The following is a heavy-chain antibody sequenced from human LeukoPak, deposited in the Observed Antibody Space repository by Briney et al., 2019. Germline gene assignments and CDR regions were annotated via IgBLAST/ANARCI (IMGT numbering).Heavy chain of an antibody. CDR3: ATEQWLVRYRTFDY. CDR1: GYTLTELS. D-gene: IGHD6-19*01. Sequence: ASVKVSCKVSGYTLTELSMHWARQAPGKGLEWMGGFDPEDGETIYAQKFQGRVTMTEDTSTDTAYMELSSLRSEDTAVYYCATEQWLVRYRTFDYWGQGTLVTVSS. CDR2: FDPEDGET. J-gene: IGHJ4*02. V-gene: IGHV1-24*01.